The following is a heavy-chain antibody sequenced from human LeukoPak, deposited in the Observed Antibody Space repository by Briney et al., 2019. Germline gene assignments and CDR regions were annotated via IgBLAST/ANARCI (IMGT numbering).Heavy chain of an antibody. J-gene: IGHJ4*02. D-gene: IGHD6-19*01. Sequence: SQTLSLTCAISGDSVSSNSAAWNWIRQSPSRGLEWLGRTYYRSKWYNDYAVSVKSRITINPDTSKNQFSLQLNSVTPEDTAAYYCAREGAYSSGWYDSWSYFDYWGQGTLVTVSS. V-gene: IGHV6-1*01. CDR2: TYYRSKWYN. CDR3: AREGAYSSGWYDSWSYFDY. CDR1: GDSVSSNSAA.